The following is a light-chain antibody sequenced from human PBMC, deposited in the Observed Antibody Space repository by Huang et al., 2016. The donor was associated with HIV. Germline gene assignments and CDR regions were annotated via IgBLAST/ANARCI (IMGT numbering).Light chain of an antibody. V-gene: IGKV1-33*01. Sequence: DIQMTQSPSSLSTSVGDRVTLTCQASQDINIYLNWYQQKPGKPPKLLIYDESNLETGVPSRFSGSGSETDFTFTISSLQPEDIATYYCQQYDNLPYTFGQGTKLEIK. CDR1: QDINIY. CDR3: QQYDNLPYT. J-gene: IGKJ2*01. CDR2: DES.